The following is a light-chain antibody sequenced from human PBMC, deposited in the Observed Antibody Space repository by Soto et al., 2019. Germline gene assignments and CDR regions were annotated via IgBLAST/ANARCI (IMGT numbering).Light chain of an antibody. Sequence: EIVLTQSPATLSLSPGERATVSCRASQTVSRYLAWYQQEPGQAPRLLIYDASNTATGIPARFSGSGSGTDFTLTISSLEPEDFAVYYCQQRSNWPKVTFGPGTKVDIK. CDR2: DAS. CDR1: QTVSRY. CDR3: QQRSNWPKVT. J-gene: IGKJ3*01. V-gene: IGKV3-11*01.